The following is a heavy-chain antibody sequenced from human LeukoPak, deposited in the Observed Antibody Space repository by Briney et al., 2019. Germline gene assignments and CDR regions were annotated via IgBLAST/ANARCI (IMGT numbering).Heavy chain of an antibody. CDR2: IYPGDSDT. V-gene: IGHV5-51*01. CDR1: GYSFISYW. D-gene: IGHD3-10*01. CDR3: ARWFGELLEEMDV. J-gene: IGHJ6*02. Sequence: GESLKISCKASGYSFISYWIGWVRQMPGKGLEWMGIIYPGDSDTRYSPSFQGQVTISADKSINTAYLQWSSLKASDTAIYYCARWFGELLEEMDVWDQGTSVTVSS.